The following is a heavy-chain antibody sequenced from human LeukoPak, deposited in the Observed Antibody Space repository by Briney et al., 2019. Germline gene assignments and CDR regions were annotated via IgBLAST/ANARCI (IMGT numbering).Heavy chain of an antibody. V-gene: IGHV4-39*01. Sequence: SETLSLTCTVSGGSISSSSYYWGWIRQPPGKGLEWIGSIYYSGSTYYNPSLKSRVTISVDTSKNQFSLKLSSVTAADTAVYYCARQLSPWSLYGDFTNPTHAFDIWGQRTMVTVSS. CDR2: IYYSGST. J-gene: IGHJ3*02. D-gene: IGHD4-17*01. CDR1: GGSISSSSYY. CDR3: ARQLSPWSLYGDFTNPTHAFDI.